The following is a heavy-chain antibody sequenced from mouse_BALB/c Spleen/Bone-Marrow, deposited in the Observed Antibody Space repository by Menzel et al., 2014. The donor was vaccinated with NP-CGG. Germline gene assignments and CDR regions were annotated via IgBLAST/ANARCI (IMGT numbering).Heavy chain of an antibody. D-gene: IGHD2-1*01. CDR3: AREKVYYGISWFAY. Sequence: VQLQQSGTEAVRPGASVKLSCKASGYSFTTYWMNWVKQRPGQGLEWIGMIHPSDSETRLNQKFKDKATLTVDKSSSTAYMQLNSPTSEDSAVYYCAREKVYYGISWFAYWGQGTLVTVSA. V-gene: IGHV1-61*01. CDR1: GYSFTTYW. J-gene: IGHJ3*01. CDR2: IHPSDSET.